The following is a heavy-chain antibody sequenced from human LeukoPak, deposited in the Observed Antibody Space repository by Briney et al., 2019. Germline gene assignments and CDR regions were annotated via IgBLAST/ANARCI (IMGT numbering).Heavy chain of an antibody. J-gene: IGHJ3*02. V-gene: IGHV1-18*01. CDR2: ISAYNGNT. CDR3: AREYCSSTSCYPDI. Sequence: ASVKVSCKASGYTFTSYGISWVRQAPGQRLEWRGWISAYNGNTNYAQKLQGRVTMTTDTSTSTAYMELRSLRSDDTAVYYCAREYCSSTSCYPDIWGQGTMVTVSS. CDR1: GYTFTSYG. D-gene: IGHD2-2*01.